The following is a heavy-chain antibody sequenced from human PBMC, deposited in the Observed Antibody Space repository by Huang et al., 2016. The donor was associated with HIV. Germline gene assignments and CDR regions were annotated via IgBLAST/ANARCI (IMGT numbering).Heavy chain of an antibody. CDR1: GGSFNNYY. V-gene: IGHV4-34*02. J-gene: IGHJ6*02. D-gene: IGHD3-10*01. Sequence: QVQLQQWGAGVLKPSETLSLTCAVYGGSFNNYYWSWVRQLPGRRLEWFGENNNRRTANYNQSLKTRVTRSVDPSKKQFSRRLAAVTAADTAVDYCARVPTPSYYDPWNISPAHEDVYYYNMDVWGQGTTVIVSS. CDR3: ARVPTPSYYDPWNISPAHEDVYYYNMDV. CDR2: NNNRRTA.